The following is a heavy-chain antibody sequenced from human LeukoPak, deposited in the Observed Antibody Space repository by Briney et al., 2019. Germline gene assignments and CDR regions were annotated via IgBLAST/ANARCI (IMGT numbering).Heavy chain of an antibody. CDR1: GGSISSYY. D-gene: IGHD6-19*01. CDR2: IYYSGST. CDR3: ARDQEWLVPRY. Sequence: PSETLSLTCTVSGGSISSYYWSWIRQPPGKGLEWIGYIYYSGSTNYNPSLKSRVTISVDTSKNQFSLKLSSVTAADTAVYYCARDQEWLVPRYWGQGTLVTASS. V-gene: IGHV4-59*01. J-gene: IGHJ4*02.